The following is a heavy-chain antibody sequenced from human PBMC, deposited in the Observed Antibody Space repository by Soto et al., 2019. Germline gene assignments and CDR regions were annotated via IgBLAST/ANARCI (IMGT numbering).Heavy chain of an antibody. CDR2: MSHSETT. CDR1: GGYISSAGSF. Sequence: QVQLQESGPGLMKPSQTLSLTCTVSGGYISSAGSFWSWLRQHPGKVLEWIGYMSHSETTHYNSSLNSRVPISIDTSKNQFSLYLGSVTAADTAVYYGARGYSRPDWFDSWGPGTLVIVSS. D-gene: IGHD5-12*01. V-gene: IGHV4-31*03. CDR3: ARGYSRPDWFDS. J-gene: IGHJ5*01.